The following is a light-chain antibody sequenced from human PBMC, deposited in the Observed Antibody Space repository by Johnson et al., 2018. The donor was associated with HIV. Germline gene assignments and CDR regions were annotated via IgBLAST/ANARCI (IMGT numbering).Light chain of an antibody. CDR3: GTWANSLTAYV. J-gene: IGLJ1*01. Sequence: QSVLTQPPSVSAAPGQKVTISCSGSSSNIGNNYVSWYQQFPERAPKLLIYDNTKRPSGIPDRFSGSKSDASATLAITGLQTGDEAAYYCGTWANSLTAYVFGTGTKVTV. CDR2: DNT. CDR1: SSNIGNNY. V-gene: IGLV1-51*01.